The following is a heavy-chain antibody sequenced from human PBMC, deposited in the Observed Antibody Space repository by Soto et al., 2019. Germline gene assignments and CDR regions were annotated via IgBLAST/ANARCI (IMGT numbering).Heavy chain of an antibody. V-gene: IGHV4-34*01. CDR3: ARERGGRFPPRD. CDR2: INHSGST. D-gene: IGHD3-3*01. CDR1: GGSFSGYY. J-gene: IGHJ4*02. Sequence: QVQLQQWGAGLLKPSETLSLTCAVYGGSFSGYYWSWIRQPPGKGLEWIGEINHSGSTNYNPSLKSRVTISVDTSKNQFSLKLSSVTAADTAVYYCARERGGRFPPRDWGQGTLVTVSS.